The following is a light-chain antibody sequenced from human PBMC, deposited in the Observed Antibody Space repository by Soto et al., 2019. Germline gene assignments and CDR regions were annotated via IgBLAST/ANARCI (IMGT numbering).Light chain of an antibody. Sequence: EIVLTQSPGTLSLSPGERGTLYCRASQSVSSGYLAWYQQKPGQAPRLLIYDASSRATGIPDRFSGSGSGTDFTLTISRLEPEDFAVYYCQQYGGSPRTFGQGTKVDIK. CDR3: QQYGGSPRT. V-gene: IGKV3-20*01. J-gene: IGKJ1*01. CDR1: QSVSSGY. CDR2: DAS.